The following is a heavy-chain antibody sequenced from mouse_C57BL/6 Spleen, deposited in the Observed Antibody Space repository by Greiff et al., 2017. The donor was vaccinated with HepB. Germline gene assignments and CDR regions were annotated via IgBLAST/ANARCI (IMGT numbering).Heavy chain of an antibody. CDR3: TDYDYDLYAMDY. V-gene: IGHV14-4*01. Sequence: EVQLQESGAELVRPGASVKLSCTASGFNIKDDYMHWVKQRPEQGLEWIGWIDPENGDTEYASKFQGKATITADTSSNTAYLQLSSLTSEDTAVYYCTDYDYDLYAMDYWGQGTSVTVSS. CDR2: IDPENGDT. J-gene: IGHJ4*01. D-gene: IGHD2-4*01. CDR1: GFNIKDDY.